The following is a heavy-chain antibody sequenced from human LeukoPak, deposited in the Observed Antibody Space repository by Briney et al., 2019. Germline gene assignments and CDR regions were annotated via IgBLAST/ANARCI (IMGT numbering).Heavy chain of an antibody. CDR1: GGTFSSYA. V-gene: IGHV1-69*05. CDR2: IIPIFGTA. Sequence: SVKVSCKVSGGTFSSYAISWVRQAPGQGLEWMGGIIPIFGTANYAQKFQGRVTITTDESTSTAYMELSSLRSEDTAVYYCASGRSSSYYYYYMDVWGKGTTVTVSS. D-gene: IGHD6-6*01. CDR3: ASGRSSSYYYYYMDV. J-gene: IGHJ6*03.